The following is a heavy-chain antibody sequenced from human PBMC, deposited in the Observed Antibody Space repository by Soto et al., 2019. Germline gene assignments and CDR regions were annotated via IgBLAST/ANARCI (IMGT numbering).Heavy chain of an antibody. V-gene: IGHV1-69*06. CDR3: AIKKGDPIGY. CDR2: ISPICGTA. Sequence: ASVKVSSNAPGRTFSSYAISWVRQAPRQGLGWMGGISPICGTANYAQKFQGRVTITADKSTSTAYMELSGLRSEDTAVYYCAIKKGDPIGYWGQGTLVTVSS. D-gene: IGHD2-21*02. J-gene: IGHJ4*02. CDR1: GRTFSSYA.